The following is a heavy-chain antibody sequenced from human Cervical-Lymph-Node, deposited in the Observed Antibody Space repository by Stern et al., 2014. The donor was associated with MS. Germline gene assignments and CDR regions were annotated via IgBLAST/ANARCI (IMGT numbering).Heavy chain of an antibody. D-gene: IGHD3-22*01. CDR3: AREHYYDSTVYYPLFDC. Sequence: VQLVQSGGGVVQPGRSLSLSCVASGFTFSNYAMHWVRQAPGTGLEWVAIISYGGSDKYNADSVKGRFTISRDNSKNTLYLQMNSLRAEDTAVYYCAREHYYDSTVYYPLFDCWGQGTLVTVSS. CDR2: ISYGGSDK. V-gene: IGHV3-30-3*01. J-gene: IGHJ4*02. CDR1: GFTFSNYA.